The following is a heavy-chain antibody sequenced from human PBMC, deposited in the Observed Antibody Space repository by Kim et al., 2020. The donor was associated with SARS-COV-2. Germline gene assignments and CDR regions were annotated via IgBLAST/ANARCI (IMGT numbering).Heavy chain of an antibody. D-gene: IGHD3-10*01. V-gene: IGHV1-8*01. CDR1: GYTFTSYD. CDR3: ARGRMVRGVNWYYYYGMDV. CDR2: MNPNSGNT. Sequence: ASVKVSCKASGYTFTSYDINWVRQATGQGLEWMGWMNPNSGNTGYAQKFQGRVTMTRNTSISTAYMELSSLRSEDTAVYYCARGRMVRGVNWYYYYGMDVWGQGTTVTVSS. J-gene: IGHJ6*02.